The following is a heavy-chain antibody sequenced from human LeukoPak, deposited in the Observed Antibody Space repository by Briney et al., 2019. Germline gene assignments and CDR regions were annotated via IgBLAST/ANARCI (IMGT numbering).Heavy chain of an antibody. CDR3: ARESVAGTLWGYYYYYMDV. D-gene: IGHD6-19*01. J-gene: IGHJ6*03. V-gene: IGHV4-59*12. CDR1: GGSINSYY. CDR2: IYYSGST. Sequence: SETLSLTCGVSGGSINSYYWTWIRQPPGKGLEWIGSIYYSGSTYYNPSLKSRVTISVDTSKNQFSLKLSSVTAADTAVYYCARESVAGTLWGYYYYYMDVWGKGTTVTVSS.